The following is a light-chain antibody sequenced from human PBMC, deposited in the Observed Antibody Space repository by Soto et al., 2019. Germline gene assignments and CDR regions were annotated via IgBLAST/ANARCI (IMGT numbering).Light chain of an antibody. V-gene: IGKV3-11*01. CDR3: QQRSNWPLT. Sequence: EIVLTQSPATLSLSPGETATLSCRASQSVTNYLAWYQQKPGQAPRLLIYDASNRAADIPARFSGSGSGTDFTLTISSLEPEDFAVYYCQQRSNWPLTFGPGTKVDVK. J-gene: IGKJ3*01. CDR2: DAS. CDR1: QSVTNY.